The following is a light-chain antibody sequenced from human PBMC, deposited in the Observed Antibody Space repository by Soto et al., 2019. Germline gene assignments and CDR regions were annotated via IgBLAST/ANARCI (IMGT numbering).Light chain of an antibody. CDR2: GAS. Sequence: IVMTQSAATLSVSPGERATLCCRASQSVSSNLAWYQQKPGQAPRLLIYGASTRATGIPARFSGSGSGTEFTLTISSLQSEDFAVYYCQQYNNWLTFGGGTKVDIK. V-gene: IGKV3-15*01. CDR3: QQYNNWLT. CDR1: QSVSSN. J-gene: IGKJ4*01.